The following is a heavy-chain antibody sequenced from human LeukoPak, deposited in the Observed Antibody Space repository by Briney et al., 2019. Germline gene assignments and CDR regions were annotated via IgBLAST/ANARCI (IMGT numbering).Heavy chain of an antibody. D-gene: IGHD2-2*01. V-gene: IGHV3-15*01. J-gene: IGHJ3*01. CDR3: TTDVGGYCSSSSCSSGAFDL. Sequence: GGSLRLSFAASGFSFNNAWMTWVRQAPGKGLEWVGRIKSKIDGGTIDYAAPVKGRFTISRDDSKHTLYIQMNSLKIEDTAVYHCTTDVGGYCSSSSCSSGAFDLWGRGSTVTVSS. CDR1: GFSFNNAW. CDR2: IKSKIDGGTI.